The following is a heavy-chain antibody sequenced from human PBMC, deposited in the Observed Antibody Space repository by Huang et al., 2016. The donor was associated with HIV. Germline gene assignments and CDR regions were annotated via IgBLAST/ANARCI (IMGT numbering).Heavy chain of an antibody. CDR1: EDSVSANSVT. J-gene: IGHJ4*02. CDR2: TYYRYKWYN. V-gene: IGHV6-1*01. Sequence: QVQLQQSGPGLLKPSQTLSLTCAISEDSVSANSVTWNWFRQSPSGGLEGLGRTYYRYKWYNDYAESVKSRITIDTDISKNHFYLQLESVVPEDTAVYFCARGHDFYYDKTGYSFDYWGQGSLVTVST. CDR3: ARGHDFYYDKTGYSFDY. D-gene: IGHD3-9*01.